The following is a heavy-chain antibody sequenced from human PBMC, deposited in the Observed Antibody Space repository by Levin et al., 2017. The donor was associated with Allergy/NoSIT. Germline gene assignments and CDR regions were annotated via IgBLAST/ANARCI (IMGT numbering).Heavy chain of an antibody. D-gene: IGHD1-14*01. V-gene: IGHV3-30*18. CDR1: GFTFSSYG. CDR2: ISYDGSNK. CDR3: AKDNHGYFDY. J-gene: IGHJ4*02. Sequence: GESLKISCAASGFTFSSYGMHWVRQAPGKGLEWVAVISYDGSNKYYADSVKGRFTISRDNSKNTLYLQMNSLRAEDTAVYYCAKDNHGYFDYWGQGTLVTVSS.